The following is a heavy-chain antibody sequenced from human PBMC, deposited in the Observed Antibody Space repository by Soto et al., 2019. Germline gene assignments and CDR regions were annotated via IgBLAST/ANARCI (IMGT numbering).Heavy chain of an antibody. V-gene: IGHV6-1*01. CDR2: TYYRSKWYN. CDR1: GDSVSSNSAA. D-gene: IGHD4-4*01. CDR3: ARDRTLVTPHAFDI. Sequence: SQTLSLTCALSGDSVSSNSAAWNWIRQSPSRGLEWLGRTYYRSKWYNDYALSVKSRIIINPDTSKNQFSLQLNSVTPEDTAVYYCARDRTLVTPHAFDIWGQGTMVTVSS. J-gene: IGHJ3*02.